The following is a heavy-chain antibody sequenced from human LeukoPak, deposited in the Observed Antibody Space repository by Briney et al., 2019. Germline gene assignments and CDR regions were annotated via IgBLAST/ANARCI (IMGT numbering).Heavy chain of an antibody. D-gene: IGHD1-7*01. CDR2: ISGSGGST. V-gene: IGHV3-23*01. Sequence: TGGSLRLSCAASGLTFSSYAMSWVRQAPGKGLEWGSAISGSGGSTYYADSVKGRFTISRDNSKNTLYLQMNSLRAEDTAVYYCARDWSWNFPVDYWGQGTLVTVSS. CDR3: ARDWSWNFPVDY. J-gene: IGHJ4*02. CDR1: GLTFSSYA.